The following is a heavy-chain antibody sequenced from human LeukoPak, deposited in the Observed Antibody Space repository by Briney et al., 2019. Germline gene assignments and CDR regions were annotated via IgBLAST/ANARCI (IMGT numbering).Heavy chain of an antibody. J-gene: IGHJ6*03. CDR3: ARRGWLRLQDYYYYYMDV. Sequence: ASVKVSCKTSGYSFSMWGINWVRQAPGHGLEWMGWSSAHNGKTNYAQKLQGRVTMTTDTSTSTAYMELRSLRSDDTAVYYCARRGWLRLQDYYYYYMDVWGKGTTVTVSS. CDR1: GYSFSMWG. CDR2: SSAHNGKT. D-gene: IGHD5-12*01. V-gene: IGHV1-18*01.